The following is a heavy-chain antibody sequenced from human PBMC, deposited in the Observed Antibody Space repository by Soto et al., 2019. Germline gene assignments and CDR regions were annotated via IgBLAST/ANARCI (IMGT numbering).Heavy chain of an antibody. V-gene: IGHV3-23*01. D-gene: IGHD2-15*01. CDR2: ISAGGDGA. CDR1: GFTFSSHA. J-gene: IGHJ4*02. Sequence: EVQLLESGGGLVQPGGALRLSCAASGFTFSSHAMSWVRQAPGTGLEWVSSISAGGDGAYYADSVKGRFTISRANSNNTLYLQMDSLGTEDTAVYYCARDLWWYLHWGQGTLVTVSS. CDR3: ARDLWWYLH.